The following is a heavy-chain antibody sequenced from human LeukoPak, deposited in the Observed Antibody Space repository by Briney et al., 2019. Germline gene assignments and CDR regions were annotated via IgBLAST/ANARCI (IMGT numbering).Heavy chain of an antibody. CDR2: ILYDGSNK. CDR1: GFTFSSYA. Sequence: GGSLRLSCAASGFTFSSYAMHGVRQAPGEGRGWGAVILYDGSNKYYADSVKGRFTISRDNSKKTLYLQMNRLRAEDTAGYYCARTREAGKDIVATIFYGDYFDYWGQGTLVTVSP. J-gene: IGHJ4*02. CDR3: ARTREAGKDIVATIFYGDYFDY. D-gene: IGHD5-12*01. V-gene: IGHV3-30-3*01.